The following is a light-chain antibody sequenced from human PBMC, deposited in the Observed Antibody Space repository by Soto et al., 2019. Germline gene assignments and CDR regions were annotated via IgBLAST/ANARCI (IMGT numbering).Light chain of an antibody. CDR2: DVS. CDR3: SSYTDSSNYV. J-gene: IGLJ1*01. CDR1: SSDVGGYNH. Sequence: SALTQPRSVSGSPGQSVTISCTGTSSDVGGYNHVSWYQQHPGKVPKLIIYDVSKRPSGVPDRFSGSKSGNTASLTISGLQAEDEADYYCSSYTDSSNYVFGTGTKVTVL. V-gene: IGLV2-11*01.